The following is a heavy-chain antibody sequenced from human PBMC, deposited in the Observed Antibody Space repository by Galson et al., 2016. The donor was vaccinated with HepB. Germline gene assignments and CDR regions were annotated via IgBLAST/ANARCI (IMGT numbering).Heavy chain of an antibody. CDR3: ARRIRLSWLRYHYYDYGMDV. Sequence: SLRLSCAASGFTFSGYTMNWVCQAPGKGLEWVSSISSSFNYIYYADSVKGRFTISRENAKNLLYLQMNSLRAEDTAVYYCARRIRLSWLRYHYYDYGMDVWGQGTTVTVSS. CDR1: GFTFSGYT. CDR2: ISSSFNYI. J-gene: IGHJ6*02. D-gene: IGHD5-12*01. V-gene: IGHV3-21*01.